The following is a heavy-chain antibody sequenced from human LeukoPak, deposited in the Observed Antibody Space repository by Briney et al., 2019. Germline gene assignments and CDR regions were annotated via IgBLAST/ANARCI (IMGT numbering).Heavy chain of an antibody. J-gene: IGHJ4*02. V-gene: IGHV4-59*08. CDR3: ARRAYYGSGSHWIFDY. CDR2: IYHSGST. D-gene: IGHD3-10*01. CDR1: GGSISSSY. Sequence: PSETLSLTCTVSGGSISSSYCSWIRQPPGKGLEWIGYIYHSGSTNYNPSLKSRVTISVDTSKNQFSLKLSSVTAADTAVYYCARRAYYGSGSHWIFDYWGQGTLVTVSS.